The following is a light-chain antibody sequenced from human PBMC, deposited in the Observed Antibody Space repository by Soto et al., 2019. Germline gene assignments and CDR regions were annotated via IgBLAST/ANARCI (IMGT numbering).Light chain of an antibody. V-gene: IGKV1-39*01. J-gene: IGKJ5*01. Sequence: IQLTQSPPSLSASVGDRVTITCRASQDIAIYLAWYQQKPGEAPKLLIHAASTLHGGVPSRFSGSGSGTDFTLTISSLQPEDFATYYCQQSYSTPITFGQGTRLEIK. CDR1: QDIAIY. CDR2: AAS. CDR3: QQSYSTPIT.